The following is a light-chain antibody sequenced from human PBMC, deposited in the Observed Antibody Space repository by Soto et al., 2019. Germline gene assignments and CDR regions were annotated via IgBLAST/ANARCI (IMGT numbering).Light chain of an antibody. J-gene: IGKJ5*01. V-gene: IGKV3-11*01. Sequence: EIVVAQSRATLSLSPGEIATLSGSASQSVSSYLAWYQQKPGQAPRLLIYDASNRATGIPARFSGSGSGTDFTLTISSLEPEDFAVYYCQQRSNWPPFTFGQGTRLEIK. CDR3: QQRSNWPPFT. CDR1: QSVSSY. CDR2: DAS.